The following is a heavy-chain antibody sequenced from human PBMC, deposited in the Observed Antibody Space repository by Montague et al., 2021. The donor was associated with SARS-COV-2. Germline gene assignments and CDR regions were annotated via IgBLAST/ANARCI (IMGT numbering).Heavy chain of an antibody. V-gene: IGHV2-70*13. CDR1: GFSLSTSGVC. D-gene: IGHD5/OR15-5a*01. CDR2: IYWDDDT. CDR3: ARMGSAVSGIRTTYYFDN. J-gene: IGHJ4*02. Sequence: PALVKPTQTLTLTCTFSGFSLSTSGVCVSWIRQPPGKALEWLALIYWDDDTYYSAPLKTRLTVTKGPSTNQVVLTMTNMDPVDTGTYFCARMGSAVSGIRTTYYFDNWGQGTLVTVSS.